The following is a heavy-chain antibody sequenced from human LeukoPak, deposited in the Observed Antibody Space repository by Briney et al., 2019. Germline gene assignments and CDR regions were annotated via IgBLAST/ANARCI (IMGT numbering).Heavy chain of an antibody. V-gene: IGHV1-69*06. D-gene: IGHD4-23*01. J-gene: IGHJ6*03. CDR3: ARVKDYGGNSREDYYYYYYMDV. Sequence: ASVKVSCKASGGTFSSYAINWVRQAPGQGLEWMGGIIPIFGTANYAQKFQGRVTITADKSTSTAYMELSSLRSEDMAVYYCARVKDYGGNSREDYYYYYYMDVWGKGTTVTVSS. CDR1: GGTFSSYA. CDR2: IIPIFGTA.